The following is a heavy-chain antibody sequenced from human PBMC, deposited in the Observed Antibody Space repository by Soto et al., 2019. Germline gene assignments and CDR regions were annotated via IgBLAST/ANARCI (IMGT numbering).Heavy chain of an antibody. J-gene: IGHJ6*02. D-gene: IGHD2-21*01. Sequence: RGESLKISCRASGYDFTSHWHGWARQMPGKGLEWMGIVHAGDSDSKYSPPFQGQVTISADKSINTAYLQWSSLKASDTATYYCARRSCSGDECSQYWYYGLDVWGQGTTVTVSS. CDR2: VHAGDSDS. CDR3: ARRSCSGDECSQYWYYGLDV. CDR1: GYDFTSHW. V-gene: IGHV5-51*01.